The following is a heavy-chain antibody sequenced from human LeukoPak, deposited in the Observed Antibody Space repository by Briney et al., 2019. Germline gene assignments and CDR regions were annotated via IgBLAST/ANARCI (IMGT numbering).Heavy chain of an antibody. Sequence: SETLSLTCTVSGGSISSSTYYWGWIRHPPGKGLEWIGSIYYSGGTSYNPSLKSRVTISVDTSKNQFSLKLDSVTAADTAVYYCARNASDSGTSYFDYWGQGTLVTVSS. D-gene: IGHD1-26*01. CDR1: GGSISSSTYY. J-gene: IGHJ4*02. V-gene: IGHV4-39*01. CDR2: IYYSGGT. CDR3: ARNASDSGTSYFDY.